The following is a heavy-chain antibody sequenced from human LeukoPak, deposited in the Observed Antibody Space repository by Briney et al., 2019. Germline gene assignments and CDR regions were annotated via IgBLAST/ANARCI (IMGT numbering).Heavy chain of an antibody. Sequence: PGGSLRLSCAASGFTFSSYAMHWVRQAPGKGLEWVAVISYDGSNKYYADSVKGRFTISRDNSKNTLYLQMNSLRAEDTAVYYCAVYYDFWSGPVDAFDIWGQGTMVAVSS. J-gene: IGHJ3*02. CDR2: ISYDGSNK. CDR1: GFTFSSYA. D-gene: IGHD3-3*01. CDR3: AVYYDFWSGPVDAFDI. V-gene: IGHV3-30-3*01.